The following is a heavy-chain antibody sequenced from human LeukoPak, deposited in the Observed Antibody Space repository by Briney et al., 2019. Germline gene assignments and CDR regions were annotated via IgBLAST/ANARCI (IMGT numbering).Heavy chain of an antibody. Sequence: PVKVSCKASGGTFSSYAISWVRQAPGQGLEWMGGIIPIFGTANYAQKFQGRVTITTDESTSTAYMELSSLRSEDTAVYYCARGAGAASPDQYYYYYMDVWGKGTTVTVSS. CDR2: IIPIFGTA. V-gene: IGHV1-69*05. CDR1: GGTFSSYA. D-gene: IGHD2-15*01. J-gene: IGHJ6*03. CDR3: ARGAGAASPDQYYYYYMDV.